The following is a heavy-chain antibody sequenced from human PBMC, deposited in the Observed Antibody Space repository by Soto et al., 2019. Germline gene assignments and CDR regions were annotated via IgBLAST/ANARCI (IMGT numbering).Heavy chain of an antibody. D-gene: IGHD2-15*01. J-gene: IGHJ5*02. CDR3: AKAPGMVVADNWFDP. CDR2: ISYDGSNK. Sequence: WGSLRLSCAASGFTFSSYGMHCVRQAPCKGLEWVAVISYDGSNKYYADSVKGRFTISRDNSKDTLYLQMNSLRAEDTAVYYCAKAPGMVVADNWFDPWGQGTLVTVSS. V-gene: IGHV3-30*18. CDR1: GFTFSSYG.